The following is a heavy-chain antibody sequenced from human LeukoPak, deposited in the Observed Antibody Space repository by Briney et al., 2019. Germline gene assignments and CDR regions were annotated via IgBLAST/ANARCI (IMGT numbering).Heavy chain of an antibody. D-gene: IGHD6-13*01. V-gene: IGHV4-39*07. CDR2: ISYSGSA. Sequence: PSETLSLICTVSGGTISSCRDFWGWIRQPPGRGLEWIGTISYSGSAYYNPSLKSRVTISLDTSKNQFSLKLSSVTAADTAVYYCARDSTSMYYFDFWGQGSLVTVSS. CDR1: GGTISSCRDF. J-gene: IGHJ4*02. CDR3: ARDSTSMYYFDF.